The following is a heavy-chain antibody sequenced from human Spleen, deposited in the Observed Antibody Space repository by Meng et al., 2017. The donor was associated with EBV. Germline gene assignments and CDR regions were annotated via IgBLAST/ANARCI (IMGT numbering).Heavy chain of an antibody. CDR1: GDTFNNYA. J-gene: IGHJ4*02. Sequence: QVQLVQSGAEVKKPGSSVTVSCKASGDTFNNYAISWVRQAPGQGLEWVGGIIPISGTANYAQKFQDRVTITADESTSTAYMELSSLRSEDTAVYYCARDRGTGEPDYWGQGTLVTVAS. CDR3: ARDRGTGEPDY. D-gene: IGHD7-27*01. CDR2: IIPISGTA. V-gene: IGHV1-69*01.